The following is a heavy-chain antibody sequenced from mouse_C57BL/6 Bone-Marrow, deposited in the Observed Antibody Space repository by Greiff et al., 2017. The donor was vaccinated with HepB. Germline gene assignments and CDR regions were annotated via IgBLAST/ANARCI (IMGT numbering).Heavy chain of an antibody. CDR3: AVYGNYDY. CDR2: IYPGDGDT. CDR1: GYAFSSSW. D-gene: IGHD2-1*01. V-gene: IGHV1-82*01. J-gene: IGHJ2*01. Sequence: VQLQQSGPELVKPGASVKISCKASGYAFSSSWMNWVKQRPGKGLEWIGRIYPGDGDTNYNAKFKGKATLTADKSSSTAYMQLSSLTSEDSAVYFCAVYGNYDYWGQGTTLTVSS.